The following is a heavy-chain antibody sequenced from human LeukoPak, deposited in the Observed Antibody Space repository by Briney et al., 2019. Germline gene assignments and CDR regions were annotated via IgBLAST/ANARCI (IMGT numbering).Heavy chain of an antibody. CDR2: IKKTGSET. J-gene: IGHJ6*02. Sequence: PGGSLRLSCAASGFTFSHFWMSWVRQAPGKGLEWVAYIKKTGSETYYVDSVKGRFTITRDNTRNSLFLQMSNLRAEDTAVYFCARGGGLDVWGQGATVTVSS. V-gene: IGHV3-7*03. D-gene: IGHD3-16*01. CDR1: GFTFSHFW. CDR3: ARGGGLDV.